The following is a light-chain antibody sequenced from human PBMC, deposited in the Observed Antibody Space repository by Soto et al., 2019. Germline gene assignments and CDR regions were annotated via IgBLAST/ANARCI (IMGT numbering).Light chain of an antibody. CDR1: QPVTNH. J-gene: IGKJ4*01. V-gene: IGKV3-11*01. CDR3: QQRMYWPLS. CDR2: DAS. Sequence: PGGRATLSCRASQPVTNHLASYQQKAGQAPRLLIFDASTRASGIPPRFSGSGSGTDFTLTITRVDPDDFAVYYCQQRMYWPLSFGGGMRVEIK.